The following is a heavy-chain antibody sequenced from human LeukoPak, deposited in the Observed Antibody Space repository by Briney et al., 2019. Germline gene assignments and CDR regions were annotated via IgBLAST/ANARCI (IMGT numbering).Heavy chain of an antibody. J-gene: IGHJ4*02. CDR3: AREGGGDYHFDY. Sequence: GGSLRLSCAASGFTFSSYCMHWVRGAPGKGLVWVSRINSDGSRTSYADSVKGRFTISRDNAKNTLYLQMNSLRAEDTAVYYCAREGGGDYHFDYWGQGTLVTVSS. V-gene: IGHV3-74*01. CDR2: INSDGSRT. D-gene: IGHD2-21*02. CDR1: GFTFSSYC.